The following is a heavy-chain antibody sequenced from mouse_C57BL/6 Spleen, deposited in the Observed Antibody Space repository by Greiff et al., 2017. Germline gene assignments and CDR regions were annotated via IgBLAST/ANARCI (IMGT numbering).Heavy chain of an antibody. CDR3: ARERSTAFMDY. Sequence: EVKLVESGPGLVKPSQTVFLTCTVTGISITTGNYRWSWIRQFPGNKLEWIGYIYYSGTITSNPSLTSRTTITRDTPKNQFFLEMNSLTAEDTATYYCARERSTAFMDYWGQGTSVTVSS. CDR1: GISITTGNYR. J-gene: IGHJ4*01. D-gene: IGHD1-2*01. CDR2: IYYSGTI. V-gene: IGHV3-5*01.